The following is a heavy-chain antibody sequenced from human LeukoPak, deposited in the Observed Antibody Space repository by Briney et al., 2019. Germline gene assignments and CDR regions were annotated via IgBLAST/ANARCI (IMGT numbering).Heavy chain of an antibody. D-gene: IGHD2-8*01. CDR3: ARDRGVPGPGNALDI. J-gene: IGHJ3*02. V-gene: IGHV1-2*06. Sequence: PKASVRVSCKASGYTFTNYHMHWVRQAPGQGLEWLGLVKPKSGDSDFVQKFRGRVTVTTDVSTTTIHMELSNLRSDDTAVYYCARDRGVPGPGNALDIWGQGTMVTVSS. CDR1: GYTFTNYH. CDR2: VKPKSGDS.